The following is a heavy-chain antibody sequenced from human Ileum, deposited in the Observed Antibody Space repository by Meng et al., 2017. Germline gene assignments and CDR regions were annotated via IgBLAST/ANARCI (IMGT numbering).Heavy chain of an antibody. V-gene: IGHV1-18*01. D-gene: IGHD6-19*01. CDR1: GYTFTTVG. CDR2: IDPGNGNR. Sequence: QVQLVRSGIELKKPGASWTVSCKPSGYTFTTVGISWVRQAPGQGLEWMGWIDPGNGNRNFAQKFQDRITLTTDTTTTTAYMELRSLRSDDTAIFYCARDRQWVFDYWGQGTLVTVSS. CDR3: ARDRQWVFDY. J-gene: IGHJ4*02.